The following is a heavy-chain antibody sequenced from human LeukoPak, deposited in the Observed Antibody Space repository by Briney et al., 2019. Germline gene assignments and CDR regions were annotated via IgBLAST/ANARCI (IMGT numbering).Heavy chain of an antibody. V-gene: IGHV7-4-1*02. CDR1: GYTFTDYT. CDR2: INTNTGNP. Sequence: ASVKVSCKASGYTFTDYTINWVRQAPGQGVEWMGWINTNTGNPTYAQGFTGRFVFSLDTSVSTTYLQISSLKAEDTAVYYCARVQPSRGRYSGSYPLGYFQHWGQGTLVTVSS. J-gene: IGHJ1*01. CDR3: ARVQPSRGRYSGSYPLGYFQH. D-gene: IGHD1-26*01.